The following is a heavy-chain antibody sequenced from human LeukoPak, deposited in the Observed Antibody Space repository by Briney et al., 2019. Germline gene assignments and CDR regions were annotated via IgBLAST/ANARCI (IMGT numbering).Heavy chain of an antibody. J-gene: IGHJ4*02. Sequence: GASVRVSCKASGGTFSSYAISWVRQAPGQGLEWVGGIIPIFGTANYAQKFQGRVTITADKSTSTAYMELSSLRSEDTAVYYCARSLPIYSGYDTTDDYWGQGTLVTVSS. D-gene: IGHD5-12*01. V-gene: IGHV1-69*06. CDR2: IIPIFGTA. CDR1: GGTFSSYA. CDR3: ARSLPIYSGYDTTDDY.